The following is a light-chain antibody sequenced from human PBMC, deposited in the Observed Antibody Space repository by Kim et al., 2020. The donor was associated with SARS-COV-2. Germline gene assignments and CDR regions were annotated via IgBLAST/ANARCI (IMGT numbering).Light chain of an antibody. Sequence: ASEGDRVTITCRASQDIRNDLGGYQQSTGRAPKRLIYGASSLQSGIPSRFSGSGSGTEFTLTISSLQPEDLATYFCLQHNTYPITFGQGTRLEIK. CDR2: GAS. CDR1: QDIRND. V-gene: IGKV1-17*01. J-gene: IGKJ5*01. CDR3: LQHNTYPIT.